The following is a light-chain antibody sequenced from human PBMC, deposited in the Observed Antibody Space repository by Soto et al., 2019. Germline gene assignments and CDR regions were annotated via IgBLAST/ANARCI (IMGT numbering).Light chain of an antibody. CDR2: EVS. J-gene: IGLJ1*01. Sequence: QSALTQPASVSGSPGQSITISCTGTSSDVGGYKFVSWYQQHPGKAPKLIIYEVSNRPSGVSNRFSGSKSGNAASLTISGLQAEDEADYYCCSYAGSYTYVFGTGTKLTVL. CDR1: SSDVGGYKF. V-gene: IGLV2-14*01. CDR3: CSYAGSYTYV.